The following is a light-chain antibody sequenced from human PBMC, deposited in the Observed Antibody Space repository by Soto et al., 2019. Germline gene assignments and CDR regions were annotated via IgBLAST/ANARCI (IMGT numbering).Light chain of an antibody. V-gene: IGKV2D-29*01. Sequence: DVLLTQTPVSLSVTTGQPASSSCKSSQSLLHITGETFLFWYLQKPGQAPQLLIYEVSTRVSGVPDRFSGSGSGTDFTLEISRVEPDDVGIYYCMQSTQLPPTFGQGTRLEIK. CDR1: QSLLHITGETF. J-gene: IGKJ5*01. CDR2: EVS. CDR3: MQSTQLPPT.